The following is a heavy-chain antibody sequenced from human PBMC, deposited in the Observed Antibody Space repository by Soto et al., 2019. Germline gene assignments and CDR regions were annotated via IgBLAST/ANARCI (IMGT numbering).Heavy chain of an antibody. CDR1: GGSISSGDYY. CDR3: ASRHSSPSFDY. J-gene: IGHJ4*02. V-gene: IGHV4-30-4*01. CDR2: IYYSGST. D-gene: IGHD6-13*01. Sequence: QVQLQESGPGLVKPSQTLSLTCTVSGGSISSGDYYWSWIRQPPGKGLEWIGSIYYSGSTYYNPSLKRRXTXSXSTSKTQFSLKLNSVTAADTAVYYCASRHSSPSFDYWGQGTLVTVSS.